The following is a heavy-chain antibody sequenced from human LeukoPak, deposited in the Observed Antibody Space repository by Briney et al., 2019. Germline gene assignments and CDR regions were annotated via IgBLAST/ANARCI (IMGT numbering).Heavy chain of an antibody. Sequence: PGGSLSLSRAASGFTFSNYWMSWVRQAPGKGLEWVANIKEDGSEKYYVDSVKGRFTISRDNARNSLYLQMNSLRAKDTAVYYCASGRQLGYWGQGTLVTVSS. CDR3: ASGRQLGY. J-gene: IGHJ4*02. V-gene: IGHV3-7*01. CDR2: IKEDGSEK. D-gene: IGHD6-13*01. CDR1: GFTFSNYW.